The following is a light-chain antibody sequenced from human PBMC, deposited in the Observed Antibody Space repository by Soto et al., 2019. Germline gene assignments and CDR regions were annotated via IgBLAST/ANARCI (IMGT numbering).Light chain of an antibody. J-gene: IGKJ1*01. CDR3: QQYSSLPRT. CDR2: GAS. CDR1: QSVSGSY. Sequence: ENVLKLSPGTLSLTQGERATLSCRASQSVSGSYLAWYQQKPGQAPRLLIYGASSRATGIPDRFSGGESGTDFTLTISRLEPEDFAVYYCQQYSSLPRTFGQGTKVDIK. V-gene: IGKV3-20*01.